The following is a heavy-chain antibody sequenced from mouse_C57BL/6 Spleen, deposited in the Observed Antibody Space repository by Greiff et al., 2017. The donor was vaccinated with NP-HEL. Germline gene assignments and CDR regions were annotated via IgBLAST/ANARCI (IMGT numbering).Heavy chain of an antibody. CDR2: IDPSDSYT. CDR1: GYTFTSYW. J-gene: IGHJ1*03. Sequence: QVQLQQPGAELVRPGTSVKLSCKASGYTFTSYWMHWVKQRPGQGLEWIGVIDPSDSYTNYNQKFKGKATLTVDTSSSTAYMQLSSMTSEDSAVYYCASYGYDVGYFDVWGTGTTVTVSS. CDR3: ASYGYDVGYFDV. D-gene: IGHD2-2*01. V-gene: IGHV1-59*01.